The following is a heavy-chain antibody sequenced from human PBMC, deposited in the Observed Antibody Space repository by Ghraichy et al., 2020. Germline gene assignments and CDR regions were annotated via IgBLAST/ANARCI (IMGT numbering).Heavy chain of an antibody. D-gene: IGHD4-23*01. CDR1: GFTFSSYG. J-gene: IGHJ5*02. CDR2: ISANGVNT. Sequence: GGSLRLSCAASGFTFSSYGMTWVRQAPGKGLDWVSTISANGVNTYYADSVKGRFAISRDNSKNTLNLQMHSLRAEDSAVYYCAKDSHTVITPGDWFDPWGQGTLVTVSS. V-gene: IGHV3-23*01. CDR3: AKDSHTVITPGDWFDP.